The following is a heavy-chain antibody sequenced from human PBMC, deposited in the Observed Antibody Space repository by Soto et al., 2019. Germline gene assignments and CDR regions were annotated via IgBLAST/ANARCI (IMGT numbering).Heavy chain of an antibody. CDR1: GFTFTDYY. V-gene: IGHV3-11*01. J-gene: IGHJ6*03. Sequence: QVQLVESGGGLVKPGGSLRLSCAASGFTFTDYYMSWIRQAPGKGLEWVSYISGGGSTIFFADSVKGRFTISRDNAKNSLYLQMNSLRAEDTAVYYCARGRAAAAGDCHYYYYMDVWGKGTTVIVSS. CDR2: ISGGGSTI. D-gene: IGHD2-21*01. CDR3: ARGRAAAAGDCHYYYYMDV.